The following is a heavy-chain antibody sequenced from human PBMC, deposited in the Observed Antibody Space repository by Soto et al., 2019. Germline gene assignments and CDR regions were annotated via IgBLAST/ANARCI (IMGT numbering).Heavy chain of an antibody. V-gene: IGHV1-69*13. D-gene: IGHD4-17*01. J-gene: IGHJ4*02. CDR3: ASQTTVVTPFDY. CDR2: IIPIFGTA. CDR1: GGTFSSYA. Sequence: ASVKVSCKASGGTFSSYAISWVRQAPGQGLEWMGGIIPIFGTANYAQKFQGRVTITADESTSTAYMELSSLRSEDTAVYYCASQTTVVTPFDYWGQGTLVTVSS.